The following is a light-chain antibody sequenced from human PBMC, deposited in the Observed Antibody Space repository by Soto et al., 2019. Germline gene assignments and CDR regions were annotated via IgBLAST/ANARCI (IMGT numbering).Light chain of an antibody. J-gene: IGKJ1*01. CDR2: GAS. Sequence: EIVFTQSPGTLSLSPGETATLSSRASQSVSNNYLAWYQQKPGQAPRLLIYGASNRATGIPDRFSGSGSGTDFTLTISRLEPEDFAVYYCQQYGSSGTFGQGTKVDIK. CDR3: QQYGSSGT. V-gene: IGKV3-20*01. CDR1: QSVSNNY.